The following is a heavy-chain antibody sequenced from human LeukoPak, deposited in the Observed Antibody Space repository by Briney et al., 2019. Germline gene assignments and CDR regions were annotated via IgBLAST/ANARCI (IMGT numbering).Heavy chain of an antibody. Sequence: GGSLRLSCAASGFTFSSYAMHWVRQAPGKGLEWVAVISYDGSNKYYADSVKGRFTISRDNAKNSLYLQMNSLRAEDTAVYYCARDEVVGYCSSTSCSVPYWGQGTLVTVSS. J-gene: IGHJ4*02. V-gene: IGHV3-30-3*01. CDR2: ISYDGSNK. CDR1: GFTFSSYA. CDR3: ARDEVVGYCSSTSCSVPY. D-gene: IGHD2-2*01.